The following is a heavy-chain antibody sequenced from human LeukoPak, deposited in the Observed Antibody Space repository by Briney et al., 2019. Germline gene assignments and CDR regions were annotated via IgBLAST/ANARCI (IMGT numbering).Heavy chain of an antibody. V-gene: IGHV1-8*03. Sequence: ASVKVSCKASGYTFTSYDINWVRQATGQGLEWMGWMNPNSGKTGYAQRFQGRVTITRNTSIGTAYMELSRLRSDDTAVYYCARERGIAAAGGWFDPWGQGTLVTVSS. D-gene: IGHD6-13*01. CDR3: ARERGIAAAGGWFDP. J-gene: IGHJ5*02. CDR1: GYTFTSYD. CDR2: MNPNSGKT.